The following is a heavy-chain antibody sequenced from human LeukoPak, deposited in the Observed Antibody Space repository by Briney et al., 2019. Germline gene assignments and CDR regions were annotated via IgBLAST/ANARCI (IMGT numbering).Heavy chain of an antibody. J-gene: IGHJ4*02. V-gene: IGHV3-48*01. CDR3: ARRFDS. Sequence: TGGSLRLSCAASGFTFSNYNMNWVRQAPGKGLEWVSHITSSSTIYYADSVKGRFTISRDNAKNSLYLQMNSLRGEDTAVYYCARRFDSWGQGTLVTVSS. CDR1: GFTFSNYN. CDR2: ITSSSTI.